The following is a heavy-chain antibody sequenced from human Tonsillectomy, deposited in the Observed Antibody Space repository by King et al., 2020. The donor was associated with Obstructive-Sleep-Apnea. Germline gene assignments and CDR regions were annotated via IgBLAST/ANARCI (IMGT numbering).Heavy chain of an antibody. Sequence: VQLVESGGGFIKSGGSLSLSCAASGFIFTKAWMSWVRQAPGKGLEWVGRVKSKIDGGTTDYAAPGKGRFSISRDDSKNTRYLEMNSLKTEDTAVYYCTTAYSAGWCFDYWGQGALVTVSS. CDR1: GFIFTKAW. CDR2: VKSKIDGGTT. J-gene: IGHJ4*02. D-gene: IGHD6-19*01. CDR3: TTAYSAGWCFDY. V-gene: IGHV3-15*01.